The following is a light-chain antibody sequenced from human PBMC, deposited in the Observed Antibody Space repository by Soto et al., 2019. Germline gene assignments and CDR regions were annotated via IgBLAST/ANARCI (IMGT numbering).Light chain of an antibody. CDR2: EVT. V-gene: IGLV2-14*01. Sequence: QSALTQPASVSGSPGQSITISCTGTSSDVGGYNYVSWYQQHPGKAPKLMIYEVTNRPSGISNRFSGSKSGDTATLTISGLQGEDEADYYCSSYTSGSTPFVFGPGTKLTVL. CDR1: SSDVGGYNY. CDR3: SSYTSGSTPFV. J-gene: IGLJ1*01.